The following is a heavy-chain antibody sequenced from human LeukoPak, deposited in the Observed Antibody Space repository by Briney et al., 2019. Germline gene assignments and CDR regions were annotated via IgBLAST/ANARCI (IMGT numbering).Heavy chain of an antibody. Sequence: PSETLSLTCTVSGGSISSGGYYWSWIRQHPGKGLEWIGYIYYSGSTYYNPSLKSRVTISVDTSKNQFSLKLSSVTAADTAVYYCARTTVLTGYYHNWFDPWGQGTLVTVSS. V-gene: IGHV4-31*03. CDR2: IYYSGST. J-gene: IGHJ5*02. D-gene: IGHD3-9*01. CDR3: ARTTVLTGYYHNWFDP. CDR1: GGSISSGGYY.